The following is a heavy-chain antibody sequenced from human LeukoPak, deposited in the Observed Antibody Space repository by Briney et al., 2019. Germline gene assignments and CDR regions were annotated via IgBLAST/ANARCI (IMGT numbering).Heavy chain of an antibody. J-gene: IGHJ4*02. V-gene: IGHV3-30*18. CDR1: GFTFSNYN. CDR2: ISYDGSNK. CDR3: AKPPNYDFWSGYYLDY. Sequence: GGSLRLSCAASGFTFSNYNINWVRQAPGKGLEWVAVISYDGSNKYYADSVKGRFTISRDNSKNTLYLQVNSLRAEDTAVYYCAKPPNYDFWSGYYLDYWGQGTLVTVSS. D-gene: IGHD3-3*01.